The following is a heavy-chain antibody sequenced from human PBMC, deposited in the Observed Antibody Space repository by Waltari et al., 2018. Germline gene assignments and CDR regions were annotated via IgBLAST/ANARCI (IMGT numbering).Heavy chain of an antibody. V-gene: IGHV1-24*01. D-gene: IGHD3-10*01. CDR2: FDPEDGET. CDR3: ATVEIIYGSGSYRGWFDP. Sequence: QVQLVQSGAEVKKPGASVKVPCQVSGYTLTELSMHWVRQAPGKGLEWMGGFDPEDGETIYAQKFQGRVTMTEDTSTDTAYMELSSLRSEDTAVYYCATVEIIYGSGSYRGWFDPWGQGTLVTVSS. J-gene: IGHJ5*02. CDR1: GYTLTELS.